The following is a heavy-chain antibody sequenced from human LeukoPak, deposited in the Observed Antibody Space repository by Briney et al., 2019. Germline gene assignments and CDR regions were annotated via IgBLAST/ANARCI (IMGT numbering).Heavy chain of an antibody. CDR1: GFTFSSCA. CDR3: AKGVTALFSYMNS. Sequence: PGGSLRLSCAASGFTFSSCAMSWVRQAPGKGLQWVSTISGSGGITYYAGSVKGRFTISRVNSENTLYLHMNSLRAEGTAVYYCAKGVTALFSYMNSWGQGTLVTVSS. CDR2: ISGSGGIT. D-gene: IGHD5-18*01. J-gene: IGHJ4*02. V-gene: IGHV3-23*01.